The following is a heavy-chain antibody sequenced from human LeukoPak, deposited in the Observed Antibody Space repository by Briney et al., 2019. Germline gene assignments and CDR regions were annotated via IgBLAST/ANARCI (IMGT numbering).Heavy chain of an antibody. J-gene: IGHJ5*02. Sequence: SQTLSLTCAISGDSVSSNSVTWNWIRQSPSRGLEWLDRTYYRSTWYNDYAVSVRGRITVNPDTSKNQFSLHLNSVTPEDTAVYYCARDEDGYNYGFDPWGQGTLVTVSS. CDR2: TYYRSTWYN. CDR1: GDSVSSNSVT. V-gene: IGHV6-1*01. D-gene: IGHD5-24*01. CDR3: ARDEDGYNYGFDP.